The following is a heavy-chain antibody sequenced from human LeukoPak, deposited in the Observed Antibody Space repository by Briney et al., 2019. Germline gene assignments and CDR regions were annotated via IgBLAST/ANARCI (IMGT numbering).Heavy chain of an antibody. CDR3: AMGGYGSGSYFSYYYYMDV. Sequence: GGSLRLSCAASGFTVSSNDMSWVRQAPGKGLEWVSVIYGGGSTYYADSVKCRFTISRDNSKNTLYLQMNRLRAEDTAVYYCAMGGYGSGSYFSYYYYMDVWGKGTTVTVSS. CDR1: GFTVSSND. J-gene: IGHJ6*03. D-gene: IGHD3-10*01. V-gene: IGHV3-66*02. CDR2: IYGGGST.